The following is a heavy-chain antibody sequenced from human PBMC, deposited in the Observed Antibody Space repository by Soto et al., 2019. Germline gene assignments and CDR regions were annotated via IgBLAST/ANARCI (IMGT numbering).Heavy chain of an antibody. J-gene: IGHJ4*02. Sequence: SETLSLTCTVSGGPISSGGYYWGWIRQPPGKGLECIGTIYYSGSTYYNPSLKSRVTISVDTSKNQFSLKVNSVTAADTAVYYCARIAAAGTPIDYWGQGTLVTVSS. V-gene: IGHV4-39*01. CDR1: GGPISSGGYY. D-gene: IGHD6-13*01. CDR3: ARIAAAGTPIDY. CDR2: IYYSGST.